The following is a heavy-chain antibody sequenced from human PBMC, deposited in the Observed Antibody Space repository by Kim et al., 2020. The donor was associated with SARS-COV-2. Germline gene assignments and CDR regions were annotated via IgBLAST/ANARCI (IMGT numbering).Heavy chain of an antibody. Sequence: SVKVSCKASGGSFSNYAINWVRQAPGQGVEWMGGIIPIFGTANYAQKFQGRVTITADESKSTAYMELSSLRSEDTAVYYCARGLDSGGSGYYNYYYYGMDVWGQGTTVTVSS. CDR2: IIPIFGTA. V-gene: IGHV1-69*13. CDR1: GGSFSNYA. D-gene: IGHD3-3*01. J-gene: IGHJ6*02. CDR3: ARGLDSGGSGYYNYYYYGMDV.